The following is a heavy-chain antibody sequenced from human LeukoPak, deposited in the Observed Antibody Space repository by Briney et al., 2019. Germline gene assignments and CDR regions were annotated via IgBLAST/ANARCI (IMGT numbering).Heavy chain of an antibody. V-gene: IGHV3-33*01. CDR2: IWYDGSNK. Sequence: GGSLRLSCAASGFTFSSYGTHWVRQAPGKGLEWVAVIWYDGSNKYYADSVKGRFTISRDNSKNTLYLQMNSLRAEDTAVYYCARDLTPGFLEWLLIYWGQGTLVTVSS. CDR3: ARDLTPGFLEWLLIY. CDR1: GFTFSSYG. D-gene: IGHD3-3*01. J-gene: IGHJ4*02.